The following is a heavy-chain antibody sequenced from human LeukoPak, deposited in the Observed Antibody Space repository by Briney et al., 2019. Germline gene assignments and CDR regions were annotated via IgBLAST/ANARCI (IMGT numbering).Heavy chain of an antibody. J-gene: IGHJ4*02. V-gene: IGHV4-59*08. CDR2: IYYSGST. D-gene: IGHD6-19*01. Sequence: PSETLPLTCTVSGGSISSYYWSWIRQPPGKGLEWIGYIYYSGSTNYNPSLKSRVTISVDTSKNQFSLKLSSVTAADTAVYYCARILSGYSSGWYFDYWGQGTLVTVSS. CDR1: GGSISSYY. CDR3: ARILSGYSSGWYFDY.